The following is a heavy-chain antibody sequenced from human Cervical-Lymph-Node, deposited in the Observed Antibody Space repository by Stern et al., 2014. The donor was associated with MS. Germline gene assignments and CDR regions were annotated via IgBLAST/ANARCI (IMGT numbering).Heavy chain of an antibody. Sequence: VQLVESGAEVKKPGSSVKVSCKASGGTFSSYAISWVRQAPGQGLEWMGRIIPILGIANYAQKFQGRVTITADKSTSTAYMELSSLRSEDTAVYYCAKSHRPAPIVVVTGGGSDNWFVPWGQGTLVTVSS. CDR3: AKSHRPAPIVVVTGGGSDNWFVP. CDR2: IIPILGIA. D-gene: IGHD2-21*02. CDR1: GGTFSSYA. V-gene: IGHV1-69*09. J-gene: IGHJ5*02.